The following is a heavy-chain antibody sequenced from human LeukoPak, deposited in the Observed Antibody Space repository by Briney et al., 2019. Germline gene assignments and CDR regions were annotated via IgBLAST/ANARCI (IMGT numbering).Heavy chain of an antibody. D-gene: IGHD1-1*01. CDR3: AKGTGTAGCFDY. V-gene: IGHV3-23*01. Sequence: GWSRTLSCAASGCSFGNYAMHWVRPAPGRGVEWVSGISGSGSSTYYAASVKGRFTISRDNSKHTLYLQTTSLKDDDMAIYYCAKGTGTAGCFDYWGQGTAVTVSS. CDR1: GCSFGNYA. J-gene: IGHJ4*02. CDR2: ISGSGSST.